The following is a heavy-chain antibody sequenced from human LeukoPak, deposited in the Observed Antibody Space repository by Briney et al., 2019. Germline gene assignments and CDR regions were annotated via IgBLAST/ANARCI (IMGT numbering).Heavy chain of an antibody. CDR3: ARDLLTGTTGDFDY. CDR1: GFTFSSYS. J-gene: IGHJ4*02. V-gene: IGHV3-21*01. Sequence: GGSLRLSCAASGFTFSSYSMNWVRQAPGKGLEWVSSISSSSSYIYYADSVKGRFTISRDNAKNSLYLQMNSLRAEDTAVYYCARDLLTGTTGDFDYWGQGTLVTVSS. D-gene: IGHD1-20*01. CDR2: ISSSSSYI.